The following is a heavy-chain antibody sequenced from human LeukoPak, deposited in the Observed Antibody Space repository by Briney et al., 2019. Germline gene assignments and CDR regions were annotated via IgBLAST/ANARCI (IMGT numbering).Heavy chain of an antibody. CDR2: IYYSGST. Sequence: SETLSLTCTVAGCSISSYYWSWIRQPPGKGLEWIGYIYYSGSTNYNPSLKSRVTISVDTSKNQFSLKLSSVTAADTAVYSCARVRSSWEPHLDCGGQGTLVTVSS. CDR3: ARVRSSWEPHLDC. D-gene: IGHD1-26*01. J-gene: IGHJ4*02. CDR1: GCSISSYY. V-gene: IGHV4-59*01.